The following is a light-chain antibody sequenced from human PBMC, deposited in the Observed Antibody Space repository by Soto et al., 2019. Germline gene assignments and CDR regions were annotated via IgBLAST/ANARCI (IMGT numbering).Light chain of an antibody. V-gene: IGKV2-28*01. CDR2: LGS. J-gene: IGKJ1*01. CDR3: MQALQTPWT. CDR1: QSLLHSNGYNY. Sequence: DIVMTQSPLSLPVTPGEPASISCRSSQSLLHSNGYNYLDWYLQKPGQSPQLLIYLGSNRASGVPDRFSGSGSGTDFTPKISRVEAEDVGVYYCMQALQTPWTFGQGNKVEIK.